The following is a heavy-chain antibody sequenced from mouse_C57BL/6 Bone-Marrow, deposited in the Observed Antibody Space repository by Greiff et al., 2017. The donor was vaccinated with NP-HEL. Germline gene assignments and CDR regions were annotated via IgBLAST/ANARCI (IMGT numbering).Heavy chain of an antibody. Sequence: VKLQESGAELVRPGASVKLSCKASGYTFTDYYINWVKQRPGQGLEWIARIYPGSGNTYYNEKFKGKATLTAEKSSSTAYMQLSSLTSEDSAVYFCASSITTVWDYWGQGTTLTVSS. V-gene: IGHV1-76*01. CDR3: ASSITTVWDY. CDR1: GYTFTDYY. J-gene: IGHJ2*01. D-gene: IGHD1-1*01. CDR2: IYPGSGNT.